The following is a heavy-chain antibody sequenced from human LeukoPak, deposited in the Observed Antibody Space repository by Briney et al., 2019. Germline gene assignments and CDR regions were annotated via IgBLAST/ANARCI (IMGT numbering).Heavy chain of an antibody. Sequence: GGSLRLSCAASGFTFRSYHMNWVRQAPGKGLEWVSYISGSSGNLQYADSVKGRFTISRDNAENSLYLQMNSLRAEDTAVYYCARDRRRYSSGWYGFVDYWGQGTLVTVSS. CDR3: ARDRRRYSSGWYGFVDY. D-gene: IGHD6-19*01. V-gene: IGHV3-48*01. CDR2: ISGSSGNL. CDR1: GFTFRSYH. J-gene: IGHJ4*02.